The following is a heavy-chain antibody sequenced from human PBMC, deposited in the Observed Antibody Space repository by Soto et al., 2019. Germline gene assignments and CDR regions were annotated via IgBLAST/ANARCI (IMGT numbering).Heavy chain of an antibody. D-gene: IGHD3-22*01. CDR2: IYSGGST. V-gene: IGHV3-53*01. CDR1: GFTVSSNY. Sequence: PGGSLRLSCAASGFTVSSNYMSWVRQAPGKGLEWVSVIYSGGSTYYADSVKGRFTISRDNSKNTLYLQMNSLRAEDTAVYYCARDHDSSPGAFDIWGQGTMVTVSS. CDR3: ARDHDSSPGAFDI. J-gene: IGHJ3*02.